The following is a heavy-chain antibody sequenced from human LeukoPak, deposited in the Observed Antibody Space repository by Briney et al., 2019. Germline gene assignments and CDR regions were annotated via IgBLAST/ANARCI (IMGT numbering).Heavy chain of an antibody. Sequence: SETLSLTCTVSGGSISSYYWSWIRQPPGKGLEWIGYIYYSGSTNYNPSLKSRVTISVDTSKNQFSLKLSSVTAADTAVYYCARTTGYYHYWGQGTLVTVSS. CDR1: GGSISSYY. J-gene: IGHJ4*02. CDR2: IYYSGST. V-gene: IGHV4-59*01. CDR3: ARTTGYYHY. D-gene: IGHD3-9*01.